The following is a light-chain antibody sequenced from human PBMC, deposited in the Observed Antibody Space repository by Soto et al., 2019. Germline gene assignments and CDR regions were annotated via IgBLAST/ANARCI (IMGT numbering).Light chain of an antibody. CDR3: QQYHNWWT. J-gene: IGKJ1*01. CDR1: QSVSSK. V-gene: IGKV3D-15*01. CDR2: GAS. Sequence: ETVMTQSPATLSVSPGERATLSCRASQSVSSKLAWYQQKPGQAPRLLIYGASTRATGIPARFSGSGSGTEFTLSISSLQSEDSAVYYCQQYHNWWTFGQGTKVDIK.